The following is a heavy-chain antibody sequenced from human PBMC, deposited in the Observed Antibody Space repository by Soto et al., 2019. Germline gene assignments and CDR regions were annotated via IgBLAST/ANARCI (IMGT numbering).Heavy chain of an antibody. J-gene: IGHJ6*02. Sequence: SLRVSNAASGFTIRSFSINCVLQTTGKGLAWVSSISSRGSYIYYADSVKGRFTISRDNAKNSLSLQMNSLRAEDTAVYYCARELRCSGASCYSHTYYYYGMDVSAQAPTVTLSS. CDR3: ARELRCSGASCYSHTYYYYGMDV. V-gene: IGHV3-21*01. D-gene: IGHD2-15*01. CDR1: GFTIRSFS. CDR2: ISSRGSYI.